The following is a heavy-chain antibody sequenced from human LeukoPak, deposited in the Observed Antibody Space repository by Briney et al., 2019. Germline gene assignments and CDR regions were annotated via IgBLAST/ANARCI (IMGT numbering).Heavy chain of an antibody. CDR1: GGTFSSYA. Sequence: GSSVKVSCKASGGTFSSYAISWVRQAPGQGLEWMGGFDPEDGETIYAQKFQGRVTMTEDTSTDTAYMELSSLRSEDTAVYYCATTPGEGIVEDYWGQGTLVTVSS. CDR3: ATTPGEGIVEDY. V-gene: IGHV1-24*01. CDR2: FDPEDGET. D-gene: IGHD3-22*01. J-gene: IGHJ4*02.